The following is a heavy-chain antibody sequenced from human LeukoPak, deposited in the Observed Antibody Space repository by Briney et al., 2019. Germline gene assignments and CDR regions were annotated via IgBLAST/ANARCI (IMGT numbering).Heavy chain of an antibody. V-gene: IGHV1-2*02. CDR2: INPNSGGT. CDR1: GYTFTGYY. CDR3: ARDRYDISTGYLNWFDP. J-gene: IGHJ5*02. Sequence: ASVKVSCKASGYTFTGYYMHWVRQAPGQGLEWMGWINPNSGGTNYAQKFQGRVTMTRDTSISTAYMELSRLRSDDTAVYYCARDRYDISTGYLNWFDPWGQGTLVTVSS. D-gene: IGHD3-9*01.